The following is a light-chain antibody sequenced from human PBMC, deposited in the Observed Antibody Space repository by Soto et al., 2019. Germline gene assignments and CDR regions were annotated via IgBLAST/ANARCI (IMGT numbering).Light chain of an antibody. J-gene: IGKJ4*01. CDR2: GAS. Sequence: EIVLTQSPGTLSLSPGERATISCRASQCVSSSYLAWYQQKPGQAPRLLIYGASSRATGIPDRFSGSGSGTDFTLTISRLEPEDFAVYYCQQYGSSPLTFGGGTRWISN. CDR1: QCVSSSY. V-gene: IGKV3-20*01. CDR3: QQYGSSPLT.